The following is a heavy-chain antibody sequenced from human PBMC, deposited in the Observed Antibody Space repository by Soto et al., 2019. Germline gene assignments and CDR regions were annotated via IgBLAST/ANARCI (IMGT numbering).Heavy chain of an antibody. Sequence: QLQLLESGSGLVKPSQTLSLSCAVSGGSVSRGGYSWSWIRQSPGKGLEWLAYIYRTGHTVYNPSLNSRATISLDEPNNLTPLQLRSVTAADTAVYHCARSIDTPAARFDHWGQGLLVTVSS. CDR1: GGSVSRGGYS. D-gene: IGHD2-15*01. J-gene: IGHJ5*02. CDR2: IYRTGHT. CDR3: ARSIDTPAARFDH. V-gene: IGHV4-30-2*06.